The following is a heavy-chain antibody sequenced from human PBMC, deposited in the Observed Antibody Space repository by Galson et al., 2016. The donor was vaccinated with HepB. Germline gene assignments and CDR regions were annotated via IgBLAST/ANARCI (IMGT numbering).Heavy chain of an antibody. J-gene: IGHJ3*02. CDR1: GLTFSNYA. Sequence: SLRLSCAASGLTFSNYAMNWVRQAPGKGLEWVSAISGSTGRTYYADSVKGHFTISRDNYKNTLYLQMNSLRAGDTALYYCAKESPKNAGGAFDIWGQGTMVTVSS. CDR3: AKESPKNAGGAFDI. V-gene: IGHV3-23*01. CDR2: ISGSTGRT. D-gene: IGHD1-1*01.